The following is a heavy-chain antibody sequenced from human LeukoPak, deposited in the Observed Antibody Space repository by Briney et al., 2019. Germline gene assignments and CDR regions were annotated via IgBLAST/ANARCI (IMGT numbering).Heavy chain of an antibody. CDR2: ISSSSSYI. Sequence: GGSLRLSCAASGFTFSSYEMNRVRQAPGKGLEWVSSISSSSSYIYYADSVKGRFTISRDNAKKSLYLQMNSLRADDTAVFYCARGSGYDTIDYWGQGSLVTVSS. D-gene: IGHD5-12*01. CDR3: ARGSGYDTIDY. CDR1: GFTFSSYE. V-gene: IGHV3-21*01. J-gene: IGHJ4*02.